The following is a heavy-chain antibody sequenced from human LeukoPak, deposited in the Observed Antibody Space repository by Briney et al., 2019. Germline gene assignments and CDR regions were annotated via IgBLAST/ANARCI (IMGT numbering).Heavy chain of an antibody. V-gene: IGHV4-59*01. CDR3: AVYCSGGSCYGGGFDY. D-gene: IGHD2-15*01. CDR1: GGSFSGYY. J-gene: IGHJ4*02. Sequence: SETLSLTCAAYGGSFSGYYWSWIRQPPGKGLEWIGYIYYSGSTNYNPSLKSRVTISVDTSKNQFSLKLSSVTAADTAVYYCAVYCSGGSCYGGGFDYWGQGTLVTVSS. CDR2: IYYSGST.